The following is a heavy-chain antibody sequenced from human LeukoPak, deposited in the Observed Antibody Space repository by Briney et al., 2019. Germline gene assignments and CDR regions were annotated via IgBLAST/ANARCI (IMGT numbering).Heavy chain of an antibody. CDR1: GFTFRSYA. CDR3: AKGLPEVVVTEGIDH. CDR2: ISGSGSST. V-gene: IGHV3-23*01. Sequence: PGGSLRLSCAASGFTFRSYALTWVRQPPGRGLEWVSGISGSGSSTYYPDSVKGRFTTSRDNSKNTLYLQMKSLRADDTAIYYCAKGLPEVVVTEGIDHWGQGTLVTVSS. J-gene: IGHJ4*02. D-gene: IGHD3-22*01.